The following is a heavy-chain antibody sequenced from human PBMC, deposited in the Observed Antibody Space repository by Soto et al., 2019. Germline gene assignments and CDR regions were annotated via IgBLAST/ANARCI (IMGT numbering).Heavy chain of an antibody. CDR1: GFTFSSYA. Sequence: GGSLRLSCAASGFTFSSYAMSWVRQAPGKGLEWVSAISGSGGSTYYADSVKGRFTISRDNSKNTLYLQMNSLRAEDTAVYYCAKTSGGRIAVAGIAFDIWGQGTMVTVSS. V-gene: IGHV3-23*01. CDR3: AKTSGGRIAVAGIAFDI. CDR2: ISGSGGST. J-gene: IGHJ3*02. D-gene: IGHD6-19*01.